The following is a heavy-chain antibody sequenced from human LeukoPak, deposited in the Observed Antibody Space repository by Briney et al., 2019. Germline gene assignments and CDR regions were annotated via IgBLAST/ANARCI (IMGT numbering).Heavy chain of an antibody. CDR1: GFTFSSYS. D-gene: IGHD3-16*01. CDR3: AREWMDSRGIYGMDV. CDR2: VSSRGTYI. V-gene: IGHV3-21*01. Sequence: GGSLRLSCAASGFTFSSYSMNWVRQAPGKGLEWVSSVSSRGTYIYYADSLKGRFTISRDNAKNSLYLQMNSLRAEDTAVYYCAREWMDSRGIYGMDVWGQGTTVTVSS. J-gene: IGHJ6*02.